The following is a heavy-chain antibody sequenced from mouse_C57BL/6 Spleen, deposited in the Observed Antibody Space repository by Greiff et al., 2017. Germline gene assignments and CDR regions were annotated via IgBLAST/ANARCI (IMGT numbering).Heavy chain of an antibody. CDR3: ARSVDYGGMDY. CDR2: IYPGDGDT. D-gene: IGHD2-4*01. CDR1: GYAFSSSW. Sequence: LQESGPELVKPGASVKISCKASGYAFSSSWMNWVKQRPGKGLEWIGRIYPGDGDTNYNGKFKGKATLTADKSSSTAYMQLSSLTSEDSAVYFCARSVDYGGMDYWGQGTSVTVSS. J-gene: IGHJ4*01. V-gene: IGHV1-82*01.